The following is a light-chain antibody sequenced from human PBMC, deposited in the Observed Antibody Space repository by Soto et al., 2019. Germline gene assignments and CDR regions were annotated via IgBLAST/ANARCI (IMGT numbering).Light chain of an antibody. CDR3: QTWVSSIEV. J-gene: IGLJ2*01. Sequence: QLVPTQSPSASASLGASVKLTCTLSSGHSSYAIAWHQQQPEKGPRYLMKINSDGSHSKGDGIPDRYSGSSSGAERYLTISRLQSGDEADYYCQTWVSSIEVFGGGTQLTVL. CDR2: INSDGSH. V-gene: IGLV4-69*01. CDR1: SGHSSYA.